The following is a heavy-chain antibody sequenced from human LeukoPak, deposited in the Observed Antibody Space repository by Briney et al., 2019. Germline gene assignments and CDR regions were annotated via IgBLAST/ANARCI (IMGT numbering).Heavy chain of an antibody. CDR3: ARDANTFPN. CDR1: GFTFGDYL. CDR2: ISGGTT. V-gene: IGHV3-49*03. D-gene: IGHD3-16*01. J-gene: IGHJ6*04. Sequence: GGSLRLSCTASGFTFGDYLMSWFRQAPGKGLEWIGFISGGTTEYAASVKGRFTISRDDSTSIAYLQMNSLTTEDTAVYYCARDANTFPNWGKGTTVTVSS.